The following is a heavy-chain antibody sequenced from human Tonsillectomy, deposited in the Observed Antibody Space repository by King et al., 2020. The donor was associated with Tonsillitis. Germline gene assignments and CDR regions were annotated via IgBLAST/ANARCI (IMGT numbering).Heavy chain of an antibody. CDR3: ARDPWTSYYDFWSGSYRGGGYFDY. V-gene: IGHV1-2*02. CDR2: LNPNTGGT. Sequence: AQLVQSGAEVKKPGASVKVSCKAPGYTFSDYYMHWVRQAPGQGLEWMGWLNPNTGGTNYAQMFQGRVSMTRDTSISTAYMELSRLRSDDTAVYFCARDPWTSYYDFWSGSYRGGGYFDYWGQGTLVTVSS. CDR1: GYTFSDYY. J-gene: IGHJ4*02. D-gene: IGHD3-3*01.